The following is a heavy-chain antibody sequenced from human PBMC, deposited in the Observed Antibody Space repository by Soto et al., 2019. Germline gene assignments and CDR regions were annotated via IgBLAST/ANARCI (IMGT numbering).Heavy chain of an antibody. Sequence: ASETLSLTCAVSGGSVSSGTYSWNWIRQPPGKALEWIGYIYHSGSFYYNPSLRSRVAISIDRSKNQFSLDLRSVTATDTAVYYCARASGYCSGGTCFPFDYWGRGTLVTVSS. D-gene: IGHD2-15*01. J-gene: IGHJ4*02. CDR3: ARASGYCSGGTCFPFDY. V-gene: IGHV4-30-2*01. CDR1: GGSVSSGTYS. CDR2: IYHSGSF.